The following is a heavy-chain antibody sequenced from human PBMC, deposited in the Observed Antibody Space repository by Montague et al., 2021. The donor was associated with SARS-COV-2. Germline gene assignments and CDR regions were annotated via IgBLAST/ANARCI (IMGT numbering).Heavy chain of an antibody. CDR1: GGSTSSGSYY. CDR2: ISISGST. V-gene: IGHV4-61*02. CDR3: ARDIAVAGLFDY. J-gene: IGHJ4*02. D-gene: IGHD6-19*01. Sequence: TLSLTCTVSGGSTSSGSYYWSWIRQPAGKGLEWIGRISISGSTNYNPSLKGRVTISVDTSKNQFSLKLSSATAADTAVYYCARDIAVAGLFDYWGQGTLVTVSS.